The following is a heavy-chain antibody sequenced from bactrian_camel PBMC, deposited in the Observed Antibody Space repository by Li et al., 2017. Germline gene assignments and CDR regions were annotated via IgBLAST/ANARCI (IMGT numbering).Heavy chain of an antibody. J-gene: IGHJ6*01. V-gene: IGHV3S26*01. CDR2: IDSDETT. Sequence: QVQLVESGGGSVQAGGSLRLSCAASGFTGSRSCMGWFRQAPGKEREGVAAIDSDETTSYAESVKGRFTISLDSAKNTLYLQMDALKPEDTGMYYCAADVRVGRYLGRCDFGAYGQGTQVTVS. CDR3: AADVRVGRYLGRCDFGA. D-gene: IGHD1*01. CDR1: GFTGSRSC.